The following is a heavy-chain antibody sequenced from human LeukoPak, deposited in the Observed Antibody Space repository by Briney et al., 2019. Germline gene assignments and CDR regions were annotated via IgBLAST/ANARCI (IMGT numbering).Heavy chain of an antibody. D-gene: IGHD6-13*01. V-gene: IGHV1-2*02. CDR3: ARDPSRQQLAGLDY. J-gene: IGHJ4*02. CDR2: INPNSGGT. Sequence: ASVKVSCKASGYTFTGYYMHWVRQAPGQGLEWMGWINPNSGGTNYAQKFQGRVTMTRDTSISTAYMELSRLRSDDTAVYYCARDPSRQQLAGLDYWGQGTLVTVSS. CDR1: GYTFTGYY.